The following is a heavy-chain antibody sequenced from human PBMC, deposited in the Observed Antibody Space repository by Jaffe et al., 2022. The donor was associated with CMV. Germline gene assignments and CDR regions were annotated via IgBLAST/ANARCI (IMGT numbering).Heavy chain of an antibody. CDR1: GYTFTGYY. Sequence: QVQLVQSGAEVKKPGASVKVSCKASGYTFTGYYMHWVRQAPGQGLEWMGWINPNSGGTNYAQKFQGRVTMTRDTSISTAYMELSRLRSDDTAVYYCARGRGPLLRWLTPYYFDYWGQGTLVTVSS. CDR3: ARGRGPLLRWLTPYYFDY. J-gene: IGHJ4*02. V-gene: IGHV1-2*02. CDR2: INPNSGGT. D-gene: IGHD4-17*01.